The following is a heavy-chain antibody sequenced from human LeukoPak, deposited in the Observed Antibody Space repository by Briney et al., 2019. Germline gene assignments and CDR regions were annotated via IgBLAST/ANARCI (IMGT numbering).Heavy chain of an antibody. J-gene: IGHJ4*02. CDR1: GFTFSNAW. V-gene: IGHV3-15*01. Sequence: GGSLRLSCAASGFTFSNAWMSWVRQAPGKGLEWVGRIKSKTDGGTTDYAAPVKGRFTISRDDSKNTLYLQMNILKTEDTALYYCTTARGGGATTDYWGQGTLVTVSS. CDR3: TTARGGGATTDY. D-gene: IGHD1-26*01. CDR2: IKSKTDGGTT.